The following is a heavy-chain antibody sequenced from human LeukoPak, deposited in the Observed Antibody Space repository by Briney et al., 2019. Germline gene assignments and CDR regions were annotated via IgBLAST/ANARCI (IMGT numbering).Heavy chain of an antibody. D-gene: IGHD3-10*01. Sequence: SETLSLTCTVSGGSISSGGYYWSWIRQHPGKGLEWIGYIYYSGSTYYNPSLKSRVTISVDTSKNQFSLKLSSVTAADTAVYYCAGQGSGSTYFDYWGQGTLVTVSS. CDR2: IYYSGST. J-gene: IGHJ4*02. V-gene: IGHV4-31*03. CDR1: GGSISSGGYY. CDR3: AGQGSGSTYFDY.